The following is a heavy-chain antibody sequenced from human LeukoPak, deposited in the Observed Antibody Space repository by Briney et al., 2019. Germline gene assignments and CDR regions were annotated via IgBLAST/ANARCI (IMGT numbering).Heavy chain of an antibody. CDR2: ISSDGRTT. J-gene: IGHJ4*02. D-gene: IGHD3-10*01. CDR1: GFTFSYNW. Sequence: GGSLRLSCAASGFTFSYNWMHWVRHAPGKGLVWVSRISSDGRTTHYADSVKGRFTISRDSAKNTLFLQMNDLRAEDTAVYYCLGYYSGSPNWGQGTLVTVSS. V-gene: IGHV3-74*01. CDR3: LGYYSGSPN.